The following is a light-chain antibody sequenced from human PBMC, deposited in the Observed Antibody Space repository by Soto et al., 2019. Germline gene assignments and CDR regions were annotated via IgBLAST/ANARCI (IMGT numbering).Light chain of an antibody. CDR3: QQYGGSPIT. CDR2: GAS. CDR1: QSGTTR. Sequence: IVLTQSPGTLSLSPGERVTLSCRASQSGTTRLAWYQHKPGQAPRLLMSGASSRASGVPVRFSGSGSGTDFTLTICRLEPEDFALYYCQQYGGSPITFGLGTRLEI. J-gene: IGKJ5*01. V-gene: IGKV3-20*01.